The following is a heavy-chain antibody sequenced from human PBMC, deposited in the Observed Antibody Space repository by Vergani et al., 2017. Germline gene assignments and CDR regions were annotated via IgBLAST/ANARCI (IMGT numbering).Heavy chain of an antibody. V-gene: IGHV1-69*12. D-gene: IGHD5-12*01. CDR3: ARQILSDDRGYSGYEEIDY. Sequence: QVQLVQSGAEVKKPGSSVKVSCKASGGTFSSYAISWVRQAPGQGLEWMGGIIPIFGTANYAQKFQGRVTITADESTSTAYMELGSLRSEDTAVYYCARQILSDDRGYSGYEEIDYWGQGTLVTVSS. J-gene: IGHJ4*02. CDR2: IIPIFGTA. CDR1: GGTFSSYA.